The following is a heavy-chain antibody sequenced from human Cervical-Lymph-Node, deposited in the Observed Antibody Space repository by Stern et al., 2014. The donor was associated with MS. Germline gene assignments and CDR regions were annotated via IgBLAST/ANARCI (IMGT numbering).Heavy chain of an antibody. CDR3: ARLSTAEGLAATVPDAFDI. J-gene: IGHJ3*02. Sequence: QVQLQESGPGLVKPSGTLSLTCAVSGGSISSSNWWSWVRQPPGKGLEWIGEIYHSGSTNYNPSLKSRVTISVAKSKNQFSLKLSSVTAADTAVYYCARLSTAEGLAATVPDAFDIWGQGTMVTVSS. CDR2: IYHSGST. D-gene: IGHD3-9*01. V-gene: IGHV4-4*02. CDR1: GGSISSSNW.